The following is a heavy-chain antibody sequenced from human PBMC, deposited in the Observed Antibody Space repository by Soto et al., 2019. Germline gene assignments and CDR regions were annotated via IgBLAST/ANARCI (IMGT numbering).Heavy chain of an antibody. J-gene: IGHJ3*02. V-gene: IGHV3-11*05. CDR1: GFTFSDYY. D-gene: IGHD2-2*01. CDR2: ISSSSSYT. Sequence: PGGSLRLSCAASGFTFSDYYMSWIRQAPGKGLEWVSYISSSSSYTNYADSVKGRFTISRDNAKNSLYLQMNSLRAEDTAVYYCARGRFDRDDIVVVPASEAFDIWGQGTMVTVSS. CDR3: ARGRFDRDDIVVVPASEAFDI.